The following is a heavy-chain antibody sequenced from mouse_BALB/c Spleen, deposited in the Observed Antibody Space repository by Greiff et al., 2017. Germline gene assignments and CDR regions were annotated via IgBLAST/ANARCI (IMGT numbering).Heavy chain of an antibody. CDR3: ARLWFRGPYYAMDY. V-gene: IGHV3-2*02. J-gene: IGHJ4*01. CDR1: GYSITSDYA. Sequence: EVKLMESGPGLVKPSQSLSLTCTVTGYSITSDYAWNWIRQFPGNKLEWMGYISYSGSTSYNPSLKSRISITRDTSKNQFFLQLNSVTTEDTATYYCARLWFRGPYYAMDYWGQGTSVTVSS. CDR2: ISYSGST. D-gene: IGHD2-2*01.